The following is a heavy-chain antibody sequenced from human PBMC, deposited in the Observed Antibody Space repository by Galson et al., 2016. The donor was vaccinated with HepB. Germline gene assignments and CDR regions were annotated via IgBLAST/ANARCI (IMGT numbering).Heavy chain of an antibody. CDR1: GGSISSSNYY. D-gene: IGHD3-10*01. V-gene: IGHV4-39*01. CDR3: ARLRVGKPMVALTVFDY. J-gene: IGHJ4*02. Sequence: ETLSLTCTVSGGSISSSNYYWTWVRQPPGQGLEWIGSINHSGTTFYNEPLNIRVTMSVDTSKSQISLQLTSVTAADTGVYYCARLRVGKPMVALTVFDYWGPGTLVTVSS. CDR2: INHSGTT.